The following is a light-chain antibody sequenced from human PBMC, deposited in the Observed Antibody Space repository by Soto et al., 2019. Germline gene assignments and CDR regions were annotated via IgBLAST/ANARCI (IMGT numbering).Light chain of an antibody. CDR3: AAWDDSLSGRWV. Sequence: QSVLTQPPSASGTPGQRVTISCSGSSSNIGNNYVYWYQQFPGTAPKLLIYRNNQRPSGVPDRFSGSKSGTSASLAISGLRSEDEADYYCAAWDDSLSGRWVFGGGTKLTVL. V-gene: IGLV1-47*01. CDR2: RNN. CDR1: SSNIGNNY. J-gene: IGLJ3*02.